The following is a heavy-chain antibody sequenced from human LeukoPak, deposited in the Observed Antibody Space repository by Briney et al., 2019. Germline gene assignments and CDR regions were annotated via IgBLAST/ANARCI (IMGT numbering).Heavy chain of an antibody. V-gene: IGHV4-34*01. CDR1: GGSFRGYY. CDR3: ARVGIYDFWSGHSLVDY. J-gene: IGHJ4*02. Sequence: PPETLSLTCAVYGGSFRGYYWSWLRHPPGEGLECLGEINHSGSSNYNPSLKSRVTISVDTSKNQFSLKLSSVTAADTAVYYCARVGIYDFWSGHSLVDYWGQGTLVTVSS. CDR2: INHSGSS. D-gene: IGHD3-3*01.